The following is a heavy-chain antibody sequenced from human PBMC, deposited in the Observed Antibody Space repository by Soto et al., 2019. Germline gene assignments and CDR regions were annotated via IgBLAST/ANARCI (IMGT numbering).Heavy chain of an antibody. CDR1: GFTFTSYY. CDR2: INANDGST. Sequence: GASVKVSCKASGFTFTSYYMHWVRQAPGQGLEWMGRINANDGSTNYAQKFQGRVTMTTDTSTSTAYMELRSLRSDDTAVYYCARINCSGGSCYGWDYYYGMDVWGQGTTVTVSS. J-gene: IGHJ6*02. V-gene: IGHV1-46*01. CDR3: ARINCSGGSCYGWDYYYGMDV. D-gene: IGHD2-15*01.